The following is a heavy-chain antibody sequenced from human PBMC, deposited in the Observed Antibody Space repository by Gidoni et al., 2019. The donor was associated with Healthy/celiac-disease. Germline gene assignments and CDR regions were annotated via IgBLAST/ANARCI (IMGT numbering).Heavy chain of an antibody. Sequence: EVQLVESGGGLVQPGGSLSLSCSASGFTFSSYAMHWVRQAPGKGLEYVAAISSNGGSTYYADSVKGRFTISRDKSKNTLYLQMSSLRAEDTAAYYCVKDPLRGGSYYPAFDIWGQGTMVTVSS. J-gene: IGHJ3*02. D-gene: IGHD1-26*01. CDR2: ISSNGGST. V-gene: IGHV3-64D*08. CDR3: VKDPLRGGSYYPAFDI. CDR1: GFTFSSYA.